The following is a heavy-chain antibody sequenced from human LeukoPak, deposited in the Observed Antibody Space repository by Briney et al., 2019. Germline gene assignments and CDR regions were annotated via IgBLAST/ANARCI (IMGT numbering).Heavy chain of an antibody. CDR1: GGSISSYY. V-gene: IGHV4-59*08. CDR2: IYYSGST. Sequence: SETLSLTCTVSGGSISSYYWSWIRQPPGKGLEWIGYIYYSGSTNYNPSLKSRVTISVDTSKNQFSLKLSSVTAADTAVYYCARLATVKRRAFDIWGQGTMVTVSS. CDR3: ARLATVKRRAFDI. D-gene: IGHD4-17*01. J-gene: IGHJ3*02.